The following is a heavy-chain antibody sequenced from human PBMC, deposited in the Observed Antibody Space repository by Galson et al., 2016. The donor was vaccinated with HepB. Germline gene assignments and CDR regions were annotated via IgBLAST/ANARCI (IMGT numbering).Heavy chain of an antibody. CDR3: RRPPVGASHDAIEI. J-gene: IGHJ3*02. D-gene: IGHD2-15*01. V-gene: IGHV3-23*01. CDR1: GFSFFSSYD. Sequence: SLRLSCAASGFSFFSSYDMSWVRQAPGKGLEWVSVIRGTDSNAYYADSVKGRFSISRDNSKSIIYLQMTNLRLEDTAVYYCRRPPVGASHDAIEIWGQGTMVIVSS. CDR2: IRGTDSNA.